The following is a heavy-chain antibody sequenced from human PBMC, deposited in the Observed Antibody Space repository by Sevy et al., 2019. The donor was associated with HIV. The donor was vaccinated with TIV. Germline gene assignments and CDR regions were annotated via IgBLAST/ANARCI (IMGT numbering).Heavy chain of an antibody. Sequence: GGSLRLSCKASGFFFSHYEMNWVRQAPGKGLEWVSYISTSGSTIYYADSMKGRINDSRDNAKNSLYLQMNSLRADDTALYYCARDIDSSSYSYAFDLWGQGTMVTVSS. J-gene: IGHJ3*01. V-gene: IGHV3-48*03. CDR1: GFFFSHYE. CDR3: ARDIDSSSYSYAFDL. CDR2: ISTSGSTI. D-gene: IGHD3-22*01.